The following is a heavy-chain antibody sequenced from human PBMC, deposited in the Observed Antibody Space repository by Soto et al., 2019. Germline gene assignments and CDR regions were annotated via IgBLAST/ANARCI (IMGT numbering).Heavy chain of an antibody. D-gene: IGHD6-13*01. Sequence: SETLSLTCTVSGGSISSGGYYWSWIRQHPGKGLEWIGYIYYSGSTYYNPSLKSRVTISVDTSKNQFSLKLSSVTAADTAVYYCARLGSSWYSFDPWGQGTLVTVSS. CDR2: IYYSGST. J-gene: IGHJ5*02. CDR1: GGSISSGGYY. CDR3: ARLGSSWYSFDP. V-gene: IGHV4-31*03.